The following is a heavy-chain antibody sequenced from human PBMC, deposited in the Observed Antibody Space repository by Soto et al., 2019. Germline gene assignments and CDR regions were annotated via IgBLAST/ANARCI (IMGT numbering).Heavy chain of an antibody. V-gene: IGHV4-59*13. CDR2: IYSDGYT. J-gene: IGHJ6*02. CDR1: GGSISNYY. Sequence: PSETLSLTCTVSGGSISNYYWGWIRQSPGKGLEWIGYIYSDGYTNYNPSLKSRVTMSVDTSKNQFSLKLNSVTAADTAIYYCARGTLYSAASWYGMDVWGQGTTVTVSS. CDR3: ARGTLYSAASWYGMDV. D-gene: IGHD6-13*01.